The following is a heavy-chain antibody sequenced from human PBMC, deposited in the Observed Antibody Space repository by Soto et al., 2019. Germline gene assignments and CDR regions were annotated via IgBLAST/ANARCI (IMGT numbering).Heavy chain of an antibody. V-gene: IGHV3-15*01. CDR2: IKSKTDGGTT. CDR3: TTPRFSYGSGSLYYYYYGMDV. Sequence: GGSLRLSCAASGFTFSDAWMSWVRQSPGKGLEWVGRIKSKTDGGTTDYAAPVKGRFTISRDDSKNTLYLQMNSLKTEDTAVYYCTTPRFSYGSGSLYYYYYGMDVWGQGTTVTVSS. CDR1: GFTFSDAW. J-gene: IGHJ6*02. D-gene: IGHD3-10*01.